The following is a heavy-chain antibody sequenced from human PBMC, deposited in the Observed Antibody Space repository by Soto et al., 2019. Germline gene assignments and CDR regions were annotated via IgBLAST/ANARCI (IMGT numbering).Heavy chain of an antibody. D-gene: IGHD3-16*01. Sequence: SRVTISVDTSKNQFSLKLSSVTAADTAVYYCARGQGRSGHVNWGQGTLVTVSS. CDR3: ARGQGRSGHVN. J-gene: IGHJ4*02. V-gene: IGHV4-34*01.